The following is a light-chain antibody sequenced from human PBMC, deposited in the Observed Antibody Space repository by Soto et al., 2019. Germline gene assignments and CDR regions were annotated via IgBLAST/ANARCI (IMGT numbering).Light chain of an antibody. V-gene: IGKV1-5*01. CDR1: QSIDRW. CDR3: QHYHSYGK. CDR2: HAS. J-gene: IGKJ1*01. Sequence: DIQLTQSPSTLRPSVGERGTITSRASQSIDRWVAWYQQKPGKAPKILIYHASSLETGVPSRFSGSGSGTEFTLTISSLQPDAFATYYCQHYHSYGKFGQGTKVDIK.